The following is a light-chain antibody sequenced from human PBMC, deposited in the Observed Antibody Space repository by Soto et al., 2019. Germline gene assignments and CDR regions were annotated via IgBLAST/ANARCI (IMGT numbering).Light chain of an antibody. Sequence: LTQPASLSGSPGQSITISCTGTSSDIGAYDYVSWFQQHPGKAPKLMISEVNNRPSGVSNRFSGSKSGNTAYLTISGLQVEDEAEYYCQSYDSSLSAFDVFGTGTKVTVL. V-gene: IGLV2-14*01. CDR2: EVN. CDR1: SSDIGAYDY. CDR3: QSYDSSLSAFDV. J-gene: IGLJ1*01.